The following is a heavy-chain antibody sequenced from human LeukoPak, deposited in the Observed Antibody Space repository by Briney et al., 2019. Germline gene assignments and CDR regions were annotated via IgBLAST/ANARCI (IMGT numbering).Heavy chain of an antibody. J-gene: IGHJ4*02. V-gene: IGHV4-39*01. Sequence: PSETLSLTCTVSGGSISSSSYYWGWIRQPPGKGLEWIGSIYYSGSTYYNPSLKSRVTISVDTSKNQFSLKLSSVTAADTAVYYCATTYYYDSSGYSPYYFDYWSQGTLVTVSS. D-gene: IGHD3-22*01. CDR3: ATTYYYDSSGYSPYYFDY. CDR2: IYYSGST. CDR1: GGSISSSSYY.